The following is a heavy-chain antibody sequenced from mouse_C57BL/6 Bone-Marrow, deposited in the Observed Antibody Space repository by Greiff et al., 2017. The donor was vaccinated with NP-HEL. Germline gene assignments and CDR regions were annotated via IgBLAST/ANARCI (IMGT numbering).Heavy chain of an antibody. D-gene: IGHD2-4*01. CDR2: ISDGGSYT. J-gene: IGHJ4*01. V-gene: IGHV5-4*01. Sequence: EVKLMESGGGLVKPGGSLKLSCAASGFTFSSYAMSWVRQTPEKRLEWVATISDGGSYTYYPDNLKGRFTLSRDNAKNNLYLQMSLLKSEDTAMYYCARDCDYDGEDYWGQGTSVTVSS. CDR1: GFTFSSYA. CDR3: ARDCDYDGEDY.